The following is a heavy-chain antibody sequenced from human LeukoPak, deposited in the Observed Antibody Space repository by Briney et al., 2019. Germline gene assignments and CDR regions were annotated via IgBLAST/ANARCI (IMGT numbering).Heavy chain of an antibody. V-gene: IGHV1-2*02. CDR2: INPNSGGT. CDR1: GYTFTGYY. J-gene: IGHJ4*02. Sequence: ASVKVSCKASGYTFTGYYMHWVRQAPGQGLEWMGWINPNSGGTNYAQKFQGRVTMTRDTSISTAYMELSRLRSDDTAVYYCARLLYCSGGSCYLVLDYWGQGTLVTVSS. CDR3: ARLLYCSGGSCYLVLDY. D-gene: IGHD2-15*01.